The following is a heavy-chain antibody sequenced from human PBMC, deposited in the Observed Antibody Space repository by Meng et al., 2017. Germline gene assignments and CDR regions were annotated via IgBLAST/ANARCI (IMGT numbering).Heavy chain of an antibody. D-gene: IGHD6-13*01. CDR3: ARDFSRSFYSSSWYDEGHAFEI. CDR2: INPNSGGT. CDR1: GYTFTGYY. Sequence: ASVKVSCKASGYTFTGYYMHWVRQAPGQGLEWMGWINPNSGGTNYAQKFQGRVTMTRDTSISTAYMELSRLRSDDTAVYYCARDFSRSFYSSSWYDEGHAFEIWGQGTMVTVSS. J-gene: IGHJ3*02. V-gene: IGHV1-2*02.